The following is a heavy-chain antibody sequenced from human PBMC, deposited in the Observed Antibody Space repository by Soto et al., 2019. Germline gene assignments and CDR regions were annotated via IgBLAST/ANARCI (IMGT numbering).Heavy chain of an antibody. J-gene: IGHJ6*02. D-gene: IGHD2-2*01. CDR2: IRSKAYGGTT. V-gene: IGHV3-49*03. CDR1: GFTFGDYA. CDR3: TRERDCSSTSCYAYYYYGMDV. Sequence: SLRLSCTASGFTFGDYAMSWFRQAPGKGLEWVGFIRSKAYGGTTEYAASVKGRFTISRDDSKSIAYLQMNSLKTEDTAVYYCTRERDCSSTSCYAYYYYGMDVWGQGTTVTSP.